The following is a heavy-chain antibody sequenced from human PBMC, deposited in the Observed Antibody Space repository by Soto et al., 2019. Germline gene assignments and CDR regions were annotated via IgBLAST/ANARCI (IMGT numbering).Heavy chain of an antibody. CDR3: VRAAGYSGNDYVYYYGMDV. J-gene: IGHJ6*02. D-gene: IGHD5-12*01. CDR2: VWYDGGNK. V-gene: IGHV3-33*01. CDR1: GFTFRNYG. Sequence: QVQLVESGGGVVQPGRSLRLSCAASGFTFRNYGMHWVRQAPAKGLEWVALVWYDGGNKNYGDSVKGRFTISRDNSKNTLYLQMNSLRDEDTAVYYCVRAAGYSGNDYVYYYGMDVWGQGTTVTVSS.